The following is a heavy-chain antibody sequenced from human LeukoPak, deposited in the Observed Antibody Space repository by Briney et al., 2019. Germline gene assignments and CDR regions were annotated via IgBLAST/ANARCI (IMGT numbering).Heavy chain of an antibody. CDR1: GYSLSIKRDA. D-gene: IGHD6-19*01. J-gene: IGHJ4*02. CDR3: ARSPSPYSSGWYFDY. V-gene: IGHV6-1*01. CDR2: TYQRSKWYN. Sequence: SQTLSLTCAISGYSLSIKRDARNWIRQSPSRGLEWLGKTYQRSKWYNHYGVSVKSHRTSNPDISKNQFSLQLNSVTPEDTAVYYCARSPSPYSSGWYFDYWGQGTLVTVSS.